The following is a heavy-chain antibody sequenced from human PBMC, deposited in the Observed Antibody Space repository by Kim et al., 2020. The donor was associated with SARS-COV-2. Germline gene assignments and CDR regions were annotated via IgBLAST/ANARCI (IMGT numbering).Heavy chain of an antibody. D-gene: IGHD3-3*01. CDR3: TRNGYYTLDC. J-gene: IGHJ4*02. V-gene: IGHV4-4*09. CDR2: T. Sequence: TNYNPSLKSRVTISVDNSNSQFSLEVTSATAADTAVYYCTRNGYYTLDCWGQGTLVTVSS.